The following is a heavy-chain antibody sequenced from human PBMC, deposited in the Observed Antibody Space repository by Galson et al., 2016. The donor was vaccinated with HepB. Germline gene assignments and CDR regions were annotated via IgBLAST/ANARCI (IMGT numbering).Heavy chain of an antibody. CDR1: GYNFFNYG. Sequence: SVKVSCQASGYNFFNYGISWIRQAPGQTFEWMGWINPHNEDRIYGGKFQGRLTMTTDSSKTTAYMELLNLRSDDTGVYYCARRALRNRGLGPGGGMDVWGQGTTVTVSS. CDR2: INPHNEDR. D-gene: IGHD3-10*01. CDR3: ARRALRNRGLGPGGGMDV. J-gene: IGHJ6*02. V-gene: IGHV1-18*01.